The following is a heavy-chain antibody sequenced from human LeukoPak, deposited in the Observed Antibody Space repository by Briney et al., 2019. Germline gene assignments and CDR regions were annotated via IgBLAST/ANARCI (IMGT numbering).Heavy chain of an antibody. Sequence: GGSLRLSCAASGFTFSNYAMHWVRQAPGKGLEYVSAISYNGGITYYANSVKARFTISRDNTKNTLYLQMGSLISEDMAVYYFSRRCAAQLTFVDVWGKGATVTISS. V-gene: IGHV3-64*01. D-gene: IGHD5-18*01. J-gene: IGHJ6*04. CDR2: ISYNGGIT. CDR1: GFTFSNYA. CDR3: SRRCAAQLTFVDV.